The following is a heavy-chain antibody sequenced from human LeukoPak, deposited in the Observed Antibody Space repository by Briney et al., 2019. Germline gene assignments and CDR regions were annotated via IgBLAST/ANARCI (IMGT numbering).Heavy chain of an antibody. CDR2: IKSKTDGGTT. V-gene: IGHV3-15*01. Sequence: GGSLRLSCAASGFTFSNAWMSWVRQAPGKGLEWVGRIKSKTDGGTTDYAAPVKGRFTISRDDSKNTLYLQMNSPKTEDTAVYYCTTESSGSYNILPADAFDIWGQGTMVTVSS. J-gene: IGHJ3*02. CDR1: GFTFSNAW. CDR3: TTESSGSYNILPADAFDI. D-gene: IGHD1-26*01.